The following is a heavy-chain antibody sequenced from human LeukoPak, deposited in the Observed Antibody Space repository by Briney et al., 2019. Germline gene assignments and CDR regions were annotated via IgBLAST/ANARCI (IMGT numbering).Heavy chain of an antibody. CDR3: AKVGKYSGSSPDWFDP. CDR1: GFTFSSYG. CDR2: ISYDGSNK. Sequence: PGRSLRLSCAASGFTFSSYGMHWVRQAPGKGLEWVAVISYDGSNKYYADSVKGRFTISRDNSKNTLYLQMNSLRAEDTAVYYCAKVGKYSGSSPDWFDPWGQGTLVTVSS. V-gene: IGHV3-30*18. D-gene: IGHD1-26*01. J-gene: IGHJ5*02.